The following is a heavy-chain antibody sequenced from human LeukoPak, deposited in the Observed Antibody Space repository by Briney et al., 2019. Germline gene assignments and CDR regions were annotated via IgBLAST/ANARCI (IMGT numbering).Heavy chain of an antibody. D-gene: IGHD5-12*01. CDR3: ARDRPFEIVAHDAFDI. Sequence: ASVKVSCKASGYAFASYGISWVRQAPGQGLEWMGWISAYNGNTNYVQKLQGRVTMTTDTSTSTAYMELRSLTSDDTAVYYCARDRPFEIVAHDAFDIWGQGTMVTVSA. CDR2: ISAYNGNT. CDR1: GYAFASYG. J-gene: IGHJ3*02. V-gene: IGHV1-18*01.